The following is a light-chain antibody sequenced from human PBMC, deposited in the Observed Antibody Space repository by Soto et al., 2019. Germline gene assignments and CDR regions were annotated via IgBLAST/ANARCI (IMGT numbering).Light chain of an antibody. V-gene: IGKV3-20*01. CDR2: GAT. J-gene: IGKJ5*01. Sequence: EIVLTQSPSTLSLSPVEKATLSGRASQTVSASYLAWYQQKPGQAPRLLIYGATNRIIGIPDRFSGSVSGTDFTLTISRLEPEDFAVYYCQLYGVSSPRITFGQGTRLEIK. CDR1: QTVSASY. CDR3: QLYGVSSPRIT.